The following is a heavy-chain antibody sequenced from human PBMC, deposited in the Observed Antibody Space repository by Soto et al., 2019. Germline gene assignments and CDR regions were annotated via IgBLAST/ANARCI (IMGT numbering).Heavy chain of an antibody. CDR1: GDSVSSNSAA. D-gene: IGHD2-2*02. Sequence: SQTLSLTCAISGDSVSSNSAAWNWIRQSPSRGLEWLGRTYYRSKSYNDYAVSVKSRITINPDTSKNQFSLQLNSVTPEDTAVYYCALQNCSSTSCYTAYYGMDVWGQGTTVTVSS. CDR2: TYYRSKSYN. CDR3: ALQNCSSTSCYTAYYGMDV. J-gene: IGHJ6*02. V-gene: IGHV6-1*01.